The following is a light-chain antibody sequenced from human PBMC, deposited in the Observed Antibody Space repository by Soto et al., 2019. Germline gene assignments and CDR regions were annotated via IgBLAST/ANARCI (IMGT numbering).Light chain of an antibody. J-gene: IGKJ1*01. Sequence: EIVLTQSPATLSLSPGERATLSRRASQSVSSYLAWYQQKPGQASRLLIYDASNRATGIPARFSGRGSGTEFTLTIDSLQSEDFAFYYCQQYNNWPPTWTFGQGTKVEVK. CDR2: DAS. CDR1: QSVSSY. V-gene: IGKV3-11*01. CDR3: QQYNNWPPTWT.